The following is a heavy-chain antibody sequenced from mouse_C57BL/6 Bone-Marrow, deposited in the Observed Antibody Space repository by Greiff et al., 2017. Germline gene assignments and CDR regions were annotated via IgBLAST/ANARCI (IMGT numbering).Heavy chain of an antibody. CDR3: ARTWLLLFAY. CDR1: GYTFTSYW. CDR2: IHPNSGST. D-gene: IGHD2-3*01. V-gene: IGHV1-64*01. J-gene: IGHJ3*01. Sequence: QVQLKQPGAELVKPGASVKLSCKASGYTFTSYWMNWVKQRPGKGLEWIGMIHPNSGSTNYNEKFKSKATLTVDKSASTAYMQRSSLTSVDSAVYYCARTWLLLFAYWGQGTLVTVSA.